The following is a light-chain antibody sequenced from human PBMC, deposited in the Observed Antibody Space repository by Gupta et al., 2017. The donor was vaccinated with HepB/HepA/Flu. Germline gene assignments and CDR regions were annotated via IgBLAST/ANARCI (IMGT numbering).Light chain of an antibody. V-gene: IGLV1-51*02. CDR2: ENP. J-gene: IGLJ2*01. CDR1: SSNIEKNY. CDR3: GTWDSSLSAGV. Sequence: QSVLTQPPSVSAAPGQKVTISCSGSSSNIEKNYVSWYQQFPGTAPKLLISENPKRPSGIPDRFSASKSGTSATLRITGLQTGDEADYHCGTWDSSLSAGVFGGGTKLTVL.